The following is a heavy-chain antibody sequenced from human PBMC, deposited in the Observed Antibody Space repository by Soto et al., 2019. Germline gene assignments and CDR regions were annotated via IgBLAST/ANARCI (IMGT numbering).Heavy chain of an antibody. V-gene: IGHV1-69*01. CDR3: AFRPLRDQQLSPRVLYGLDV. CDR1: GGTFNTFA. J-gene: IGHJ6*02. CDR2: IIPIFGRP. Sequence: QVQLVQSGAEVKKPGSSMKVSCTASGGTFNTFAINWVRQAPGQGLEWMGGIIPIFGRPNYAQKFHGRVTITADEATSTMHMELSSLTSEDTAVYYCAFRPLRDQQLSPRVLYGLDVWGRGTTVIVSS. D-gene: IGHD2-2*01.